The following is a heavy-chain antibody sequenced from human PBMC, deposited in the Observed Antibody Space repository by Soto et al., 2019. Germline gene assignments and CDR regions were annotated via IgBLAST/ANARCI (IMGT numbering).Heavy chain of an antibody. CDR2: TYYRSKWYN. J-gene: IGHJ6*02. CDR3: ARVLALAADYYYYGLDV. Sequence: SQTLSLTCAISGDSVSSNSAAWNWIRQSPSRGLEWLGRTYYRSKWYNDYAVSVKSRITINPDTSKNQISLQLNSMTPEDTSLYYCARVLALAADYYYYGLDVWGQGTTVTVSS. V-gene: IGHV6-1*01. CDR1: GDSVSSNSAA. D-gene: IGHD6-19*01.